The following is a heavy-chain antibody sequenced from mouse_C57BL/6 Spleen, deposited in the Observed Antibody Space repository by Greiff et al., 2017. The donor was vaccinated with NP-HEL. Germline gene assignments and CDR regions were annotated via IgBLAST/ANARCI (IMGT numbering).Heavy chain of an antibody. CDR2: FSSGGSYT. J-gene: IGHJ4*01. V-gene: IGHV5-6*01. CDR3: ARHGAANYGNSSSYAMDY. Sequence: EVKVVESGGDLVKPGGSLKLSCAASGFTFSSYGMSWVRQTPDKRLEWVASFSSGGSYTYYSDSVKGRFTISRDNAKNTQYLQMSSLKSEDTAICCCARHGAANYGNSSSYAMDYWGQETSLTVSS. CDR1: GFTFSSYG. D-gene: IGHD1-1*01.